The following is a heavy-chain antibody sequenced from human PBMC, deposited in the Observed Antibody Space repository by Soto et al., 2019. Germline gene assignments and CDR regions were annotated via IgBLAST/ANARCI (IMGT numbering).Heavy chain of an antibody. CDR2: IYYSGST. D-gene: IGHD3-16*01. J-gene: IGHJ6*02. CDR3: ARRGGPPSYSYYGMDV. CDR1: GGSISSSSYY. V-gene: IGHV4-39*01. Sequence: PSETLSLTCTVSGGSISSSSYYWGWIRQPPGKGLEWIGSIYYSGSTYYNPSLKSRVTISVDTSKNQFSLKLSSVTAADTAVYYCARRGGPPSYSYYGMDVWGQGTTVTVSS.